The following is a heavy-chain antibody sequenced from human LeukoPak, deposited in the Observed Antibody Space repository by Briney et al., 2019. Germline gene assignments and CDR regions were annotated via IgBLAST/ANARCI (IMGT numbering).Heavy chain of an antibody. Sequence: SVKVSCKASGNSGDTFNTHGVSWVRQAPGQGLEWMGGIIPMFPTAQYSQKFQGRITISADKSTTTAYMELSSLRSEDTAVYYCARAGGYCGRISCPYYFDYWGQGSLVAVSS. J-gene: IGHJ4*02. CDR3: ARAGGYCGRISCPYYFDY. CDR1: GNSGDTFNTHG. D-gene: IGHD2-15*01. CDR2: IIPMFPTA. V-gene: IGHV1-69*06.